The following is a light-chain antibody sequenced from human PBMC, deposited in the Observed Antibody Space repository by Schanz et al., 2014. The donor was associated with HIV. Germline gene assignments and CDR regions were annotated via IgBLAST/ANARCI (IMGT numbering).Light chain of an antibody. CDR3: QHYGGS. V-gene: IGKV3D-15*01. CDR1: QSVSSN. J-gene: IGKJ3*01. CDR2: GAS. Sequence: EIVMTQSPATLSVSPGERATLSCRASQSVSSNLAWYQQKPGQAPRLLIYGASTRATGIPARFSGSGSGTDFTLTISGLEPEDFAVYYCQHYGGSFGPGTKVDAK.